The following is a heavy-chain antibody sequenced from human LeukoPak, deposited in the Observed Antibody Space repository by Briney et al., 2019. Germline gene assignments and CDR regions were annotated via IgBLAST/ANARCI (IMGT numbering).Heavy chain of an antibody. D-gene: IGHD6-13*01. Sequence: GASVKVSCKASGYTFTSYAMHWVRQAPGQRLEWMGWINAGNGNTKYSQKFQGRVTMTEDTSTDTAYMELSSLRSEDTAVYYCATTIAAAVNFDYWGQGTLVTVSS. CDR3: ATTIAAAVNFDY. J-gene: IGHJ4*02. CDR2: INAGNGNT. CDR1: GYTFTSYA. V-gene: IGHV1-3*01.